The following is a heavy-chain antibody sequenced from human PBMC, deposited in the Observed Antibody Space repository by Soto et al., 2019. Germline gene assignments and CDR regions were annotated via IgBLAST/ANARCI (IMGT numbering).Heavy chain of an antibody. Sequence: SETLSLTCAVSGGSFSGYYWSWIRQPPGKGLEWIGELDHSGSPNYNPSLNSRVTMSIDTSKLQSSLKLNSVTAADTAVYCCARAYSSGWYWFDPWGQGTLVTVSS. CDR1: GGSFSGYY. D-gene: IGHD6-19*01. CDR2: LDHSGSP. CDR3: ARAYSSGWYWFDP. V-gene: IGHV4-34*01. J-gene: IGHJ5*02.